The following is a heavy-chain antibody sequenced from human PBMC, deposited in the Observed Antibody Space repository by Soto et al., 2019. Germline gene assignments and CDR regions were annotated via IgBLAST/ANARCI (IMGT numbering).Heavy chain of an antibody. CDR2: IYYSGST. D-gene: IGHD2-15*01. V-gene: IGHV4-59*01. J-gene: IGHJ3*02. CDR3: ARDKDRYCSGGSCPDAFDI. CDR1: GGSISSYY. Sequence: SETLSLTCTVSGGSISSYYWSWIRQPPGKGLEWIGYIYYSGSTNYNPSLKSRVTISVDTSKNQFSLKLSSVTAADTAVYYCARDKDRYCSGGSCPDAFDIWGQGTMVTVSS.